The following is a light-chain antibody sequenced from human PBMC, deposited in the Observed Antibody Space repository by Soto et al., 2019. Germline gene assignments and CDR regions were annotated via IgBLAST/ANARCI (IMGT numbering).Light chain of an antibody. J-gene: IGKJ1*01. Sequence: EIVLTQSPATLSLSPGERATLSCRASQSIGLAIAWYQHKPGQAPRLLIFDASQRATGIPARFRGSGSGTEFFLSISSLEPQDFSVYYCQQRTDRPTWTFGQGTKVDIK. CDR1: QSIGLA. CDR3: QQRTDRPTWT. V-gene: IGKV3-11*01. CDR2: DAS.